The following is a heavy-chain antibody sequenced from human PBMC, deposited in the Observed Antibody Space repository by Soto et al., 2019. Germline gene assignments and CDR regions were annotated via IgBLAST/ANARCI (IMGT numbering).Heavy chain of an antibody. CDR3: AKDHGFGELLYISAFDI. CDR2: ISWNSGSI. V-gene: IGHV3-9*01. Sequence: GGSLRLSCAASGFTFDDYAMHWVRQAPGKGLEWVSGISWNSGSIGYADSVKGRFTISRDNAKNSLYLQMNSLRAEDTALYYCAKDHGFGELLYISAFDIWGQGTMVTVSS. CDR1: GFTFDDYA. J-gene: IGHJ3*02. D-gene: IGHD3-10*01.